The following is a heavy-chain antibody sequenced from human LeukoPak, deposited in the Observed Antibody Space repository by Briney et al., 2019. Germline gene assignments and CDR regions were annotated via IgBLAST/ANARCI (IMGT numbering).Heavy chain of an antibody. CDR3: ARKNVLLWFGELSPPYYYCYGMDV. J-gene: IGHJ6*02. CDR2: ISAYNGNT. CDR1: GYTFTSYG. V-gene: IGHV1-18*01. Sequence: ASVKVSCKASGYTFTSYGISWVRQAPGQGLEWMGWISAYNGNTNYAQKLQGRVTMTTDTSTSTAYMELRSLRSDDTAVYYCARKNVLLWFGELSPPYYYCYGMDVWGQGTTVTVSS. D-gene: IGHD3-10*01.